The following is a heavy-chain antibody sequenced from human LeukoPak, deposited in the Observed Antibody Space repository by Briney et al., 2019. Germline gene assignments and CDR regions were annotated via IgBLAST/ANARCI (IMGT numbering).Heavy chain of an antibody. Sequence: SETLSLTCAVYGGPFSGYYWSWIRQPPGKGLEWIGEINHSGSTNYNPSLKSRVTISVDTSKNQFSLKLSSVTAADTAVYYCARGYDILTGWGQGTLVTVSS. CDR1: GGPFSGYY. D-gene: IGHD3-9*01. V-gene: IGHV4-34*01. CDR3: ARGYDILTG. CDR2: INHSGST. J-gene: IGHJ4*02.